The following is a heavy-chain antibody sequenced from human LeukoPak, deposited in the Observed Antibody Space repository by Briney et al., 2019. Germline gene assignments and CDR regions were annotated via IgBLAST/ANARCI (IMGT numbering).Heavy chain of an antibody. CDR3: AKETSSSFDY. Sequence: GGSLRLSCAASGFTFSSYAMNWVSQAPGKGLEWVSGISNSGGSTYYADSVKGRFTISRDNSKNTLYLQMNSLRAEDTAVYYCAKETSSSFDYWGQGTLVTVSS. CDR2: ISNSGGST. V-gene: IGHV3-23*01. CDR1: GFTFSSYA. D-gene: IGHD6-6*01. J-gene: IGHJ4*02.